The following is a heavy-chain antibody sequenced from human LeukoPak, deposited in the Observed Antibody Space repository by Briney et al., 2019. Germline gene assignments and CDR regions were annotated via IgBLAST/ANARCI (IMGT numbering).Heavy chain of an antibody. J-gene: IGHJ6*02. Sequence: SETLSLTCAVSGGSISSGGYSWSWIRQPPGKGLEWIGYIYHSGSTYYNPSLKSRVTISVDRSKNQFSLKLSSVTAADTAVYYCARGTVVDYYYGMDVWGQGTTVTVSS. CDR2: IYHSGST. CDR1: GGSISSGGYS. CDR3: ARGTVVDYYYGMDV. V-gene: IGHV4-30-2*01. D-gene: IGHD3-10*01.